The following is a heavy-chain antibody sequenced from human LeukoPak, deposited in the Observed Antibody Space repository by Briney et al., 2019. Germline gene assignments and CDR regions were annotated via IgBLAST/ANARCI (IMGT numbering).Heavy chain of an antibody. D-gene: IGHD3-16*02. CDR2: IYYSGST. J-gene: IGHJ4*02. Sequence: SETLSLTCTVSGGSISSSSYYWGWIRQPPGKGLEWIGSIYYSGSTYYNPSLKSRVTISVDTSKNQFSLKLSSVTAADTAVYYCARGPNLGELSLFDYWGQGTLVTVSS. CDR1: GGSISSSSYY. V-gene: IGHV4-39*07. CDR3: ARGPNLGELSLFDY.